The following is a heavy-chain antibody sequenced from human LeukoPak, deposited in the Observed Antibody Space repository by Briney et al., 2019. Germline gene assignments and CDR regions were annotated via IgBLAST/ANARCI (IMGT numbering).Heavy chain of an antibody. CDR2: IEKDASRA. V-gene: IGHV3-23*03. CDR1: GFTFSDFA. CDR3: AKQEGALIQNWCFDH. Sequence: GGSLRLSCGASGFTFSDFAMSWVRLAPGKGLEWVSSIEKDASRAYYADSVRGRFAVSRDNSKNTLYLQMSSLRVEDTALYYCAKQEGALIQNWCFDHWGLGTLVTVSS. J-gene: IGHJ4*02. D-gene: IGHD1-26*01.